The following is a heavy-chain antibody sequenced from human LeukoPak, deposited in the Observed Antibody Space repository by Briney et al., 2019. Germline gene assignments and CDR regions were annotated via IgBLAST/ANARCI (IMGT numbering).Heavy chain of an antibody. J-gene: IGHJ5*02. Sequence: GASVKVSCKASGYTFTSYGISWVRQAPGQGLEWMGWISAYNGNTNYAQKLQGRVTMTTDTSTSTAYMELGSLRSDDTAVYYCARGALLYGSGEYWFDPWGQGTLVTVSS. CDR3: ARGALLYGSGEYWFDP. D-gene: IGHD3-10*01. CDR1: GYTFTSYG. CDR2: ISAYNGNT. V-gene: IGHV1-18*01.